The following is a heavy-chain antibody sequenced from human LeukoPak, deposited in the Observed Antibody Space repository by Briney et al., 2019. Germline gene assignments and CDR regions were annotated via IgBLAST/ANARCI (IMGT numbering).Heavy chain of an antibody. D-gene: IGHD3-22*01. CDR1: RFTFSSYS. V-gene: IGHV3-21*01. CDR2: ISSSSSYI. J-gene: IGHJ4*02. CDR3: ARGNDYYDSSGYYY. Sequence: PGGSLRLSCAASRFTFSSYSMNWVRQAPGKGLEWVSFISSSSSYIYYADSVKGRFTISRDNAKNSLYLQVNSLRAEDTAVYYCARGNDYYDSSGYYYWGQGTLVTVSS.